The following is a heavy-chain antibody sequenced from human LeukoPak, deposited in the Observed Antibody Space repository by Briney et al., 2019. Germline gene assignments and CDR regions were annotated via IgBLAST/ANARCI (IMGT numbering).Heavy chain of an antibody. CDR3: AREDDAPGGWYSD. CDR2: ISTSGDNN. V-gene: IGHV3-11*01. CDR1: GFTFSDYY. J-gene: IGHJ4*02. Sequence: PGGSLRLSCAASGFTFSDYYMSWMRQAPGKGLEWVSYISTSGDNNHYADSVKGRFTISRDNAKNALYLQMNSLRAEDTAVYYCAREDDAPGGWYSDWGQGTLVTVSS. D-gene: IGHD6-19*01.